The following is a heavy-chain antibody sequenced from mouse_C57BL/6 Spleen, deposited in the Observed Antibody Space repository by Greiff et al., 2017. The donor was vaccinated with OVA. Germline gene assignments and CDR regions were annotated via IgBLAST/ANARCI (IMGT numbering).Heavy chain of an antibody. CDR3: TRYGNGYAMDY. Sequence: EVQLQQSGAELVRPGASVKLSCTASGFNIKDDYMHWVKQRPEQGLEWIGWIDPENGDTEYASKFQGKATITADTSSNTAYLQLSSLTSEDTAVYYCTRYGNGYAMDYWGQGTSVTVSS. V-gene: IGHV14-4*01. CDR2: IDPENGDT. J-gene: IGHJ4*01. D-gene: IGHD2-1*01. CDR1: GFNIKDDY.